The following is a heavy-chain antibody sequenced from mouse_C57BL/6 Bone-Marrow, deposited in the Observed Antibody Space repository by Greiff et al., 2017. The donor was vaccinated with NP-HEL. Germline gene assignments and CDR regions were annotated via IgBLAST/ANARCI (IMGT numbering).Heavy chain of an antibody. D-gene: IGHD4-1*01. J-gene: IGHJ3*01. Sequence: QVHVQQSGAELVKPGASVKMSCKASGYTFTSYWITWVKQRPGQGLEWIGDIYPGSGSTNYNEKFKSKATLTVDTSSSTAYMQLSSLTSEDSAVSYCAGGGGWDCWLAYWGQGTLVTVSA. V-gene: IGHV1-55*01. CDR1: GYTFTSYW. CDR3: AGGGGWDCWLAY. CDR2: IYPGSGST.